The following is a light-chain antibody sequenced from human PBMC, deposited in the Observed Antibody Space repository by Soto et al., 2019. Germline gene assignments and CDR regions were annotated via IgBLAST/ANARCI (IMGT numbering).Light chain of an antibody. V-gene: IGKV1-39*01. Sequence: DIQMTQSPYSLSASVGDRVTITCRASQTIGRYLNWYQQKEGKAPTVLIYAASILQSGVPPRFSGSASGTEFTLTISSLQPEDFATYYCQQSDSTPLTFGAGTQVEI. CDR3: QQSDSTPLT. J-gene: IGKJ4*01. CDR2: AAS. CDR1: QTIGRY.